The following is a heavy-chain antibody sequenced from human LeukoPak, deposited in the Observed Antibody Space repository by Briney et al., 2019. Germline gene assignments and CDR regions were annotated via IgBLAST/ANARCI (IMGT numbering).Heavy chain of an antibody. J-gene: IGHJ4*02. V-gene: IGHV4-34*01. CDR2: INHSGST. D-gene: IGHD3-3*01. CDR1: GGSFSCYY. Sequence: PSETLSLTCAVYGGSFSCYYWSWIRQPPGKGREGSWEINHSGSTNYNTSLKSRVTISVDTSKNQFSLKLSYVTAADTAVYYCAVRGSLWSGYLRGKYYFDYWGQGTLVTVSS. CDR3: AVRGSLWSGYLRGKYYFDY.